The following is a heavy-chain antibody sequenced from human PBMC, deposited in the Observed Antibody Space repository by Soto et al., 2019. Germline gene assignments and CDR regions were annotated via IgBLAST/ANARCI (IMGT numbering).Heavy chain of an antibody. CDR1: GGSISSGGYY. CDR3: LTQGFGPLHGLVDV. Sequence: PSETLSLTCTVSGGSISSGGYYWNWIRQHPGKGLEWIGYIYYSGCTNYNPSLKSRLIISVDTSQNQVSLKLASVTAADTAVYYCLTQGFGPLHGLVDVWGQGTTVTSP. CDR2: IYYSGCT. V-gene: IGHV4-31*09. D-gene: IGHD3-10*01. J-gene: IGHJ6*02.